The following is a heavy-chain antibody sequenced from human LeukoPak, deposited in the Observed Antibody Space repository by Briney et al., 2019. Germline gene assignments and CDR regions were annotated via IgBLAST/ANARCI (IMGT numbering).Heavy chain of an antibody. D-gene: IGHD1-26*01. CDR1: GFTFSSYS. V-gene: IGHV3-21*01. Sequence: GGSLRLSCAASGFTFSSYSMNWVRQAPGKGLEWVSSITSSGTYIYYADSLKGRFTISRDNAKNSLYLQMNSLRAEDTAMYYCATGEGGFDYWGQGTLVTVSS. CDR3: ATGEGGFDY. J-gene: IGHJ4*02. CDR2: ITSSGTYI.